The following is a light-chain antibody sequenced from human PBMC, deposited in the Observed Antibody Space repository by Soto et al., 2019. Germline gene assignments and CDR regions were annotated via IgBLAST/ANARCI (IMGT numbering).Light chain of an antibody. Sequence: EIVLTQSPATLSLSPGERATRSCRASQSVSSYLAWYQQKPGQAPRLLIYDASNRATGIPARFSGSGSGTDFTLTISSLEPEDFAVYYCQQRGNWPPTFGGGTKVEIK. CDR2: DAS. CDR1: QSVSSY. CDR3: QQRGNWPPT. V-gene: IGKV3-11*01. J-gene: IGKJ4*01.